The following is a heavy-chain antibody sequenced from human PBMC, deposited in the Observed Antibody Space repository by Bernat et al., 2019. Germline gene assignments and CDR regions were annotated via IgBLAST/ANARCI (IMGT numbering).Heavy chain of an antibody. CDR3: ASTEGCCSGGSCPIDAFGI. CDR2: ISAYNGNT. Sequence: QVQLVQSGAEVKKPGASVKVSCKASGYTFTSYGISWVRQAPGQGLEWMGWISAYNGNTNYAQKLQGRVTMTTDTSTSTAYMELRSLRSDDTAVYYCASTEGCCSGGSCPIDAFGIWGQGTMVTGSS. D-gene: IGHD2-15*01. J-gene: IGHJ3*02. CDR1: GYTFTSYG. V-gene: IGHV1-18*01.